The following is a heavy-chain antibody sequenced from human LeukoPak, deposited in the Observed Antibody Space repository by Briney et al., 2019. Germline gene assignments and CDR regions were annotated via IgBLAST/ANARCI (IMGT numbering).Heavy chain of an antibody. Sequence: GGSLRLSCAASGFTFSDYYMSWIRQAPGKGLEWVSYISSSSSTIYYADSVKGRFTISRDNAKNSLYLQMNSLRAEDTAVYYCAREWWIAARRVYYYYYMDVWGKGTTVTVSS. J-gene: IGHJ6*03. V-gene: IGHV3-11*04. D-gene: IGHD6-6*01. CDR2: ISSSSSTI. CDR1: GFTFSDYY. CDR3: AREWWIAARRVYYYYYMDV.